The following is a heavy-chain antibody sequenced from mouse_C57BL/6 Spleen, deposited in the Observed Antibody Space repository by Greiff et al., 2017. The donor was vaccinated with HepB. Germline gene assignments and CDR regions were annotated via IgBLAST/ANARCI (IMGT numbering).Heavy chain of an antibody. CDR2: FYPGSGSI. Sequence: VQRVESGAELVKPGASVKLSCKASGYTFTEYTIHWVKQRSGQGLEWIGWFYPGSGSIKYNEKFKDKATLTANKSSSTVYMELSRLTSEDSAVYFCARQNYYDYAWFAYWGQGTLVTVSA. J-gene: IGHJ3*01. CDR3: ARQNYYDYAWFAY. CDR1: GYTFTEYT. V-gene: IGHV1-62-2*01. D-gene: IGHD2-4*01.